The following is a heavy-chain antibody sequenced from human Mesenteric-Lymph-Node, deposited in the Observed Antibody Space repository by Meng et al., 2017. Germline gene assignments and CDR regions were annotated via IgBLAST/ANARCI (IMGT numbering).Heavy chain of an antibody. CDR3: AKDPYYDFWSGSFDP. CDR2: ISGSGGDI. J-gene: IGHJ5*02. Sequence: GESLKISCAASGFTFSSYAMSWVRQAPGKGLEWVSGISGSGGDIYYVASVKGRFTISRDNSMNALYLQINSLRAEDTAVYHCAKDPYYDFWSGSFDPWGQGTLVTVSP. V-gene: IGHV3-23*01. CDR1: GFTFSSYA. D-gene: IGHD3-3*01.